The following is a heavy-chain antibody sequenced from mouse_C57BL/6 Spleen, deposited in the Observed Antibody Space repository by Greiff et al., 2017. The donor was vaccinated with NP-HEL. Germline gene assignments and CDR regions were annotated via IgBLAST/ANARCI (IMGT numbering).Heavy chain of an antibody. D-gene: IGHD2-5*01. CDR1: GFTFSDYG. Sequence: DVQLVESGGGLVKPGGSLKLSCAASGFTFSDYGMHWVRQAPEKGLEWVAYISSGSSTIYYADTVKGRFTISRDNAKNTLFLQMTSLRSEDTAMYYCATSYYSNYVNYYAMDYWGQGTSVTVSS. V-gene: IGHV5-17*01. CDR2: ISSGSSTI. J-gene: IGHJ4*01. CDR3: ATSYYSNYVNYYAMDY.